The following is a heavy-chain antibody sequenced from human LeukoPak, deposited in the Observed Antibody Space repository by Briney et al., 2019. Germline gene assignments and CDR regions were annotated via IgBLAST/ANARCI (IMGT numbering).Heavy chain of an antibody. D-gene: IGHD5-12*01. V-gene: IGHV3-7*01. J-gene: IGHJ4*02. CDR3: ARGGYDSPFDY. CDR1: GFTFSTYW. Sequence: GGSLRLSCAASGFTFSTYWMSWVRQGPGKGLEWVANIKQDGSEKYYVDSVKGRFTISRDNAKNSLYLQMNSLRAEDTAVYYCARGGYDSPFDYWGQGTLVTVSS. CDR2: IKQDGSEK.